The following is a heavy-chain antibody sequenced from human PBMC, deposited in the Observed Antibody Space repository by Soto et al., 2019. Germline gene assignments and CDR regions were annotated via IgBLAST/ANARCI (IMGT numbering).Heavy chain of an antibody. V-gene: IGHV3-23*01. Sequence: GGSLRLSCAAPGFTFSSFPMSWVRPAPEKGLEWVSSISGSGSNTYYADSVKGRFTISRDNSKNTLYLQMNSLRAEDTAVYYCARGVSNNDYWGQRSLVTVSA. J-gene: IGHJ4*02. CDR2: ISGSGSNT. CDR1: GFTFSSFP. D-gene: IGHD4-4*01. CDR3: ARGVSNNDY.